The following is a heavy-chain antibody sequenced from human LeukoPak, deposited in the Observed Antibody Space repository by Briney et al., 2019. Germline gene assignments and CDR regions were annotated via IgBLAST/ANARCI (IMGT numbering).Heavy chain of an antibody. J-gene: IGHJ4*02. CDR3: ARVMVRGVIVWDY. CDR2: ISAYNGNT. Sequence: GASVRVSCTASGYTFSSYGISWVRQAPGQGLEWMARISAYNGNTNYAQTVQGRFTITRDTSTSTAYMQMRSLRSDDTAVYYCARVMVRGVIVWDYWGQGPLVSVSS. D-gene: IGHD3-10*01. V-gene: IGHV1-18*04. CDR1: GYTFSSYG.